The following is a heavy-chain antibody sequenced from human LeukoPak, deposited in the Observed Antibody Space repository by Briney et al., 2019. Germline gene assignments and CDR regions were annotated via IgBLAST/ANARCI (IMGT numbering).Heavy chain of an antibody. Sequence: RSGGSLRLSCAASGFTFSSYWMSWVRQAPGKGLEWVANIKQDGSEKYYVDSVKGRFTISRDNAKNSLYLQMNSLRAEDTAVYYCARDYLWFGELSPGWFDPWGQGTLVTVSS. V-gene: IGHV3-7*01. CDR3: ARDYLWFGELSPGWFDP. J-gene: IGHJ5*02. CDR1: GFTFSSYW. CDR2: IKQDGSEK. D-gene: IGHD3-10*01.